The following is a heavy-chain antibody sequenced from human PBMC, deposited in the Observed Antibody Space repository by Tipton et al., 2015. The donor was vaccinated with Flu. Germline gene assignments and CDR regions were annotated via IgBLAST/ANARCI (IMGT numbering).Heavy chain of an antibody. CDR2: ISWRGGGI. CDR3: AKGKRVPSGIVVAGWGYSLDH. D-gene: IGHD6-19*01. CDR1: GFNVDEYA. J-gene: IGHJ4*02. V-gene: IGHV3-9*01. Sequence: SLRLSCAASGFNVDEYAMHWIRLAPGKGLEWVSGISWRGGGIGYADSVKGRFTISRDNAKNSLYLQMNSLRAEDTALYYCAKGKRVPSGIVVAGWGYSLDHWGQGTLVTVSA.